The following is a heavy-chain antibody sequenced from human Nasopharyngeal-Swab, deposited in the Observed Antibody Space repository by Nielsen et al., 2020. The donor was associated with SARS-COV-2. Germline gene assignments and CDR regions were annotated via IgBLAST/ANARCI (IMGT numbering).Heavy chain of an antibody. Sequence: GSLRLSCTVSGCSISSSSYYWGWIRQPTGKGLEWIGSIYYSGSTYYNPSLKSRVTISVDTSKNQFSLKLSSVTAADTAVYYCAVYYYYMDVWGKGTTVTVSS. J-gene: IGHJ6*03. CDR3: AVYYYYMDV. CDR1: GCSISSSSYY. CDR2: IYYSGST. V-gene: IGHV4-39*01.